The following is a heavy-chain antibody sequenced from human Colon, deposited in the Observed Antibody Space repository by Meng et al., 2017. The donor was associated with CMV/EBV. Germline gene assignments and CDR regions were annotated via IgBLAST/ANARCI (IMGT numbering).Heavy chain of an antibody. CDR3: AREAPGFFDY. J-gene: IGHJ4*02. Sequence: GESLKISCAASGFTVSSSSMNWVRQAPGKGLVWVSVINSRGSYTNQADSVKGRFTISRDNSKNTVSLQMNSLRAEDTALYYCAREAPGFFDYWGQGAQVTVS. CDR1: GFTVSSSS. CDR2: INSRGSYT. V-gene: IGHV3-23*01.